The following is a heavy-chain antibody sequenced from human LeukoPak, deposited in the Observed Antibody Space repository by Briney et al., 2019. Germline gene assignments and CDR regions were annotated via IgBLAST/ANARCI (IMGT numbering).Heavy chain of an antibody. J-gene: IGHJ5*02. V-gene: IGHV3-30-3*01. D-gene: IGHD3-22*01. CDR2: ISYDGSSK. Sequence: GGSLRLSCAASGFTFNSYAIHWVRQAPGKGLEWVAFISYDGSSKNYADSVKGRFTISRDNSKNTLYLQMNSLRAEDTAVYYCARNGDYYDTYGYNWFDPWGQGTLVTVSS. CDR1: GFTFNSYA. CDR3: ARNGDYYDTYGYNWFDP.